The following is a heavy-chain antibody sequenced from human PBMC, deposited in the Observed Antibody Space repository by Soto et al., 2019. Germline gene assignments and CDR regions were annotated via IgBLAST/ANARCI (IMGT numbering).Heavy chain of an antibody. J-gene: IGHJ6*02. Sequence: SETLSLTCAVSGYSISSGYYWGWIRQPPGKGLEWIGSIYHSGSTYYNPSLKSRVTISVDTSKNQFSLKLSSVTAADTAVYYCARDSPYYDFWSGYYTFYYYGMDVWGQGTTVT. CDR2: IYHSGST. V-gene: IGHV4-38-2*02. CDR3: ARDSPYYDFWSGYYTFYYYGMDV. D-gene: IGHD3-3*01. CDR1: GYSISSGYY.